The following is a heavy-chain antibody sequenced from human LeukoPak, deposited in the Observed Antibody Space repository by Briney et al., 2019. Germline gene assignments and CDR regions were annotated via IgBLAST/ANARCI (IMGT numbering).Heavy chain of an antibody. CDR1: GGSISSGSYY. J-gene: IGHJ3*02. Sequence: SETLSLTCTVSGGSISSGSYYWSWIRQPAGKGLEWIGRIYTSGSTNYNPSLKSRVTISVDTSKNQFSLKLSSVTAADTAVYYCARLHSGRKGIAEVKEIWGQGTMVTVSS. CDR3: ARLHSGRKGIAEVKEI. CDR2: IYTSGST. V-gene: IGHV4-61*02. D-gene: IGHD6-13*01.